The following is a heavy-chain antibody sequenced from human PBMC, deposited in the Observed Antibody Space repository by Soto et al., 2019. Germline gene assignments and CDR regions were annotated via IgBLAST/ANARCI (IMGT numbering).Heavy chain of an antibody. CDR3: AKGESLESRLGL. J-gene: IGHJ4*02. Sequence: VQLLESGGGLVQPGGSLRLSCAASGFTFGSYAMTWVRQAPGKGLDWVSSISQGGETTWYADSVKGRFTISRDNLQNALSLQMSSLRDEDTGVYYCAKGESLESRLGLWGQGTLVMVSS. CDR2: ISQGGETT. D-gene: IGHD3-3*01. V-gene: IGHV3-23*01. CDR1: GFTFGSYA.